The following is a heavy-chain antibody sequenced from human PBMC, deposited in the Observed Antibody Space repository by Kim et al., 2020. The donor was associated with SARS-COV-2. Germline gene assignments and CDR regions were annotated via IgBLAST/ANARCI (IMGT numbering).Heavy chain of an antibody. CDR2: IRDKANSYAT. CDR3: TRPPYSGSYEGRDY. Sequence: GGSLRLSCAASGFTFSDSVMHWVRLASGRGLEWVGRIRDKANSYATKYSESLRGRVTISRDDSKNTTYLEIYSLKTEDTAVYYCTRPPYSGSYEGRDYWGQGTQVTVSA. CDR1: GFTFSDSV. D-gene: IGHD1-26*01. J-gene: IGHJ4*02. V-gene: IGHV3-73*01.